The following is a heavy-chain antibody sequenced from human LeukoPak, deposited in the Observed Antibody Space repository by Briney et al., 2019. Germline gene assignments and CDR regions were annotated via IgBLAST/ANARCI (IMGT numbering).Heavy chain of an antibody. V-gene: IGHV4-34*01. CDR3: AREDYYDSSGYYFDC. D-gene: IGHD3-22*01. CDR1: GGPFSGYY. J-gene: IGHJ4*02. CDR2: INHSGST. Sequence: SQTLSLTCAVYGGPFSGYYWSWIRQPPGKGLEWIGEINHSGSTNYNPSLKSRVTISVDTSKNQFSLKLSSVTAADTAVYYCAREDYYDSSGYYFDCWGQGTLVTVSS.